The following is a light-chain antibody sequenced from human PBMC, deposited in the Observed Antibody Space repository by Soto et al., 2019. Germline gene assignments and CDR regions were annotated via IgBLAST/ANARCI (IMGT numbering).Light chain of an antibody. V-gene: IGKV1-5*03. Sequence: IQMTQSPSPLSASVGDRVTITCLASQSISSWLAWYQQKPGKAPKLLIYKASSLESGVPSRFSGSGSGTECTLTISSLQPDDVATYYCQQYNSYLLTFGGGTKVDIK. CDR2: KAS. J-gene: IGKJ4*01. CDR1: QSISSW. CDR3: QQYNSYLLT.